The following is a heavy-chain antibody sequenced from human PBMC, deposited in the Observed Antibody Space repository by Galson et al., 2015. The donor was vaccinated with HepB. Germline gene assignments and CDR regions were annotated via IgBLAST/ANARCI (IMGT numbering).Heavy chain of an antibody. D-gene: IGHD2-2*01. Sequence: SVKVSCKASGYTFTSYDINWVRQATGQGLEWMGWMNPNSGNTGYAQKFQGRVTMTRNTSISTAYMELSSLRSEDTAVYYCARGIVVVPADFSYYYYGMDVWGQGTTVTVSS. V-gene: IGHV1-8*01. CDR3: ARGIVVVPADFSYYYYGMDV. CDR2: MNPNSGNT. CDR1: GYTFTSYD. J-gene: IGHJ6*02.